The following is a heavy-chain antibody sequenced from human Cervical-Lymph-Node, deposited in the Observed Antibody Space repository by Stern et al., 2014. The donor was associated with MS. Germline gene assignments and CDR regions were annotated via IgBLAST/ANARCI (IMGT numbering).Heavy chain of an antibody. J-gene: IGHJ4*02. CDR3: AKDITSSSILRGVGFDY. CDR1: GFTFDDYA. V-gene: IGHV3-9*01. CDR2: ISWNSGYI. Sequence: EVQLVESGGGLVQPGRSLRLSCAASGFTFDDYAMHWVRQAPGKGLEWVSGISWNSGYIDYEDSVKGRFTISRDNAKNSLYLQMNSLRAEDTAFYYCAKDITSSSILRGVGFDYWGQGTLVTVSA. D-gene: IGHD6-19*01.